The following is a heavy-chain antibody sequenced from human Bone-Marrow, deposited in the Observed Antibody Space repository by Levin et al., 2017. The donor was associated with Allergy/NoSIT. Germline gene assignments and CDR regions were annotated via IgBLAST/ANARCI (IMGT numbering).Heavy chain of an antibody. Sequence: SETLSLTCTVSGDSLSSGTNYWSWIRQSPGTGLEWIGYVFHIGSTNYNPSLRSRVTMSVDTAKNQFSLRLNSVTAADTAFYYCARTWYGSGSFFGKAYFLDYWGQGILVTVSS. J-gene: IGHJ4*02. V-gene: IGHV4-61*01. CDR2: VFHIGST. CDR1: GDSLSSGTNY. CDR3: ARTWYGSGSFFGKAYFLDY. D-gene: IGHD3-10*01.